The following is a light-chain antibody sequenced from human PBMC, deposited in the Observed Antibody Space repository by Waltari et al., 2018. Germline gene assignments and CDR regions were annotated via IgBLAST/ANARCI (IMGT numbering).Light chain of an antibody. V-gene: IGLV2-11*01. J-gene: IGLJ2*01. Sequence: QSALTPPRSVSGSPGQSVTISCTGTSSDVGGYNYVSWYQQNPGKAPKFMIYDVNKRPSGVPDRFSGSKSGNTASLTISGLQAEDEADYYCCSYAGSYTFVFGGGTKLTVL. CDR1: SSDVGGYNY. CDR2: DVN. CDR3: CSYAGSYTFV.